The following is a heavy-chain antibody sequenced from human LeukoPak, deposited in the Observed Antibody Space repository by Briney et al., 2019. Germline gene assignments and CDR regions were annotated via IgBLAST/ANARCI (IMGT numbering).Heavy chain of an antibody. J-gene: IGHJ4*02. CDR1: GYTFTGYY. V-gene: IGHV1-2*06. D-gene: IGHD6-19*01. CDR3: ARVRGGIAVAGKYYYFDY. Sequence: ASVKVSCKASGYTFTGYYMHWGRQAPGQGLEWMGRINPNSGGTNSAQKFQGRVTMTRDTSISTAYMELSRLRSDDTAGYYCARVRGGIAVAGKYYYFDYWGQGTLVTVSS. CDR2: INPNSGGT.